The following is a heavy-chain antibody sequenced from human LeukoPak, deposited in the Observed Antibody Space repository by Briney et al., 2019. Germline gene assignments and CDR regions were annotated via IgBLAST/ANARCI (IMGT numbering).Heavy chain of an antibody. CDR2: IYSGGST. CDR3: AKGLSGYSSSWYGIDC. J-gene: IGHJ4*02. CDR1: GFTVSSNY. Sequence: GGSLRLSCAASGFTVSSNYMSWVRQAPGKGLGWVSVIYSGGSTYYADSVKGRFTISRDNSKNTLYLQMNSLRAEDTAVYYCAKGLSGYSSSWYGIDCWGQGTLVTVSS. D-gene: IGHD6-13*01. V-gene: IGHV3-53*01.